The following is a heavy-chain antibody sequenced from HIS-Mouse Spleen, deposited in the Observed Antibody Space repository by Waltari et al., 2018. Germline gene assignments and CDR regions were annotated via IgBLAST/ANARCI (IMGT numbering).Heavy chain of an antibody. CDR3: AREIPYSSSWYDWYFDL. D-gene: IGHD6-13*01. J-gene: IGHJ2*01. CDR1: GGSLGRSSYS. CDR2: IYYSGGT. Sequence: QLQLQESRPGLVKPSETLSLTCTFSGGSLGRSSYSWAWIRQPPGKGLEWIGSIYYSGGTYNNPSLTSRVTISVDTSKNQFSLKLSSVTAADTAVYYCAREIPYSSSWYDWYFDLWGRGTLVTVSS. V-gene: IGHV4-39*07.